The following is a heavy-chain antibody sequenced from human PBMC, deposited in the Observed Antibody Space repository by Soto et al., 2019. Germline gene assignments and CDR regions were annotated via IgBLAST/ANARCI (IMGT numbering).Heavy chain of an antibody. CDR1: GFTFSSCS. J-gene: IGHJ5*02. D-gene: IGHD3-10*01. CDR3: ARDPTAHYYGSGSYPTTFDP. Sequence: GGSLRLSCAASGFTFSSCSMNWVRQAPGKGLEWVSSISSSSSYIYYADSVKGRFTISRDNAKNSLYLQMNSLRAEDTAVYYCARDPTAHYYGSGSYPTTFDPWGQGTLVTVSS. CDR2: ISSSSSYI. V-gene: IGHV3-21*01.